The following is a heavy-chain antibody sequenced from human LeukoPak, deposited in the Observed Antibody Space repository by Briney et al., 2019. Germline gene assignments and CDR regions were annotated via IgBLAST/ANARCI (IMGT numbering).Heavy chain of an antibody. V-gene: IGHV3-21*01. J-gene: IGHJ4*02. Sequence: PGGSLRLSCAASAFTFSSYSMNWVRQAPGKGLEWVSSISSSSSYIYYADSVKGRFTISRDNAKNSLYLQMNSLRAEDTAVYYCARDRGGSGSYYRGRYFDYWGQGTLVTVSS. CDR3: ARDRGGSGSYYRGRYFDY. CDR1: AFTFSSYS. CDR2: ISSSSSYI. D-gene: IGHD3-10*01.